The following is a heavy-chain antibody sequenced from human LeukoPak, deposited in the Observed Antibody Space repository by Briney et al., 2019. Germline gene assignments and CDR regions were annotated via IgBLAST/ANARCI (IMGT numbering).Heavy chain of an antibody. D-gene: IGHD6-19*01. CDR2: IYYSGST. Sequence: SETLSLTCTVSGGSISSYYWSCIRQPPGKGLEWIGYIYYSGSTNYNPSLKSRVTISVDTSKNQFSLKLSSVTAADTAVYYCARGGTGSGLDYWGQGTLVTVSS. CDR1: GGSISSYY. J-gene: IGHJ4*02. CDR3: ARGGTGSGLDY. V-gene: IGHV4-59*01.